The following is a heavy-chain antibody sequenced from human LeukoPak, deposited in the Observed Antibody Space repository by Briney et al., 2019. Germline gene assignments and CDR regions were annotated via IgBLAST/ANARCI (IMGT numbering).Heavy chain of an antibody. CDR1: GGSISSGGYY. CDR3: ARGLERFLEWLQENWFDP. J-gene: IGHJ5*02. Sequence: SQTLSLTCTVSGGSISSGGYYWSWIRQHPGKGLEWIGYTYYSGSTYYNPSLKSRVTISVGTSKNQFSLKLSSVTAADTAVYYCARGLERFLEWLQENWFDPWGQGTLVTVSS. D-gene: IGHD3-3*01. CDR2: TYYSGST. V-gene: IGHV4-31*03.